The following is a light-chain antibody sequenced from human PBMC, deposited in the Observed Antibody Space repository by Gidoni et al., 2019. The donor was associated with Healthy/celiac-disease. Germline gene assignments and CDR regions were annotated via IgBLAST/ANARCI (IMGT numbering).Light chain of an antibody. CDR1: QSISSY. J-gene: IGKJ2*01. CDR2: AAS. V-gene: IGKV1-39*01. Sequence: IQMNQSPSSLSASVGDRVTITCRASQSISSYLNWYQQKPGNAPKLLIYAASRLQSGVPSMFSGSGSGTDFTLTISSLQTEDFATYYCQQSYSTPYTFGQGTKLEIK. CDR3: QQSYSTPYT.